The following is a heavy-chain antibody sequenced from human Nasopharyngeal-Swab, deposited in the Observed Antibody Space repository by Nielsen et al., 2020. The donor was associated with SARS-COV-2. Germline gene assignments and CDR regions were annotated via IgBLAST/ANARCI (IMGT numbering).Heavy chain of an antibody. CDR2: IYHSGST. CDR3: ARVTPELWWFPMDV. CDR1: GGSISSGCYS. Sequence: SETLSLTCAVSGGSISSGCYSWSWIRQPPGKGLEWIGYIYHSGSTYYNPSLKSRVTISVDRSKNQFSLKLSSVTAADTAVYYCARVTPELWWFPMDVWGQGTTVTVSS. D-gene: IGHD2-21*01. V-gene: IGHV4-30-2*01. J-gene: IGHJ6*02.